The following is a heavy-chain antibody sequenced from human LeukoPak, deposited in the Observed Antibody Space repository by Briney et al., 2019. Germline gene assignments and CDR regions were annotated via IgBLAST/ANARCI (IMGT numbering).Heavy chain of an antibody. J-gene: IGHJ4*02. CDR3: AKDKEGQLALDY. V-gene: IGHV3-30*18. CDR1: GFTFRTYG. CDR2: ISYDGSNK. Sequence: PGGSLRLSCAASGFTFRTYGMHWVRQAPGKGLEWVAAISYDGSNKYYADSVKDRFTISRDNSKNTLYLQMNSLRAEDTAVYYCAKDKEGQLALDYWGQGTLVTVSS. D-gene: IGHD6-13*01.